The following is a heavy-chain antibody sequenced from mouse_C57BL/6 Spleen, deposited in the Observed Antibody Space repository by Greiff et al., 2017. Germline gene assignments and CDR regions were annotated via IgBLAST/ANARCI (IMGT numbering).Heavy chain of an antibody. CDR2: ISDGGSYN. V-gene: IGHV5-4*03. CDR1: GFTFSSYA. Sequence: EVKLVESGGGLVKPGGSLKLSCAASGFTFSSYAMSWVRQTPEKRLEWVATISDGGSYNYYPENVKGRFTISRDNAKNNLYLQMSHLKSEDTAMYYCARGEWFAYWGQGTLVTVSA. J-gene: IGHJ3*01. CDR3: ARGEWFAY.